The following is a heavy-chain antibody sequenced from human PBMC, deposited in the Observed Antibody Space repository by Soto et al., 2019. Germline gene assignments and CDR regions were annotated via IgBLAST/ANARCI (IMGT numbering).Heavy chain of an antibody. CDR3: AKDINGTGTNVIYDS. CDR1: GFSFSTYA. CDR2: ISGSGSAT. J-gene: IGHJ4*02. D-gene: IGHD1-7*01. Sequence: EVQLLESGGSLVQPGGSLRLSCAASGFSFSTYAMGWVRQAPGKGLEWVSAISGSGSATYYADPVTGRFTISRDNSKDTLYLQLNSLRAGDTAVYYCAKDINGTGTNVIYDSWGQGSLVTVSS. V-gene: IGHV3-23*01.